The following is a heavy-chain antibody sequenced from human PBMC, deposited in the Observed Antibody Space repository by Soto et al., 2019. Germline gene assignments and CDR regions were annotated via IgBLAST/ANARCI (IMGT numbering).Heavy chain of an antibody. CDR1: GFTFNTYT. Sequence: EVQLVESGGGLVKPGGSLRLSCAASGFTFNTYTMNWVRQAPGKGLEWVSYITRTSSHIFYGDSLKGRFTISRDNAKNSLYLQMDTLRVEDTALYYCARVWITNVTTPAFDLWGQGTKVTVSS. V-gene: IGHV3-21*02. CDR2: ITRTSSHI. CDR3: ARVWITNVTTPAFDL. J-gene: IGHJ3*01. D-gene: IGHD4-17*01.